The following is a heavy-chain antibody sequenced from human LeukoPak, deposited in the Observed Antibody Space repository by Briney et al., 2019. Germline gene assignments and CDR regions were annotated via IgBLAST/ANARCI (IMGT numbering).Heavy chain of an antibody. CDR1: GFTFGSYS. V-gene: IGHV3-21*01. Sequence: PGGSLRLSCAASGFTFGSYSMNWVRQAPGKGLEWVSSISSSSSYIYYADSVKGLFTISRDNAKNSLYLQMNSLRAEDTAVYYCARKDDSSGYYSDYWGQGTLVTVSS. J-gene: IGHJ4*02. D-gene: IGHD3-22*01. CDR2: ISSSSSYI. CDR3: ARKDDSSGYYSDY.